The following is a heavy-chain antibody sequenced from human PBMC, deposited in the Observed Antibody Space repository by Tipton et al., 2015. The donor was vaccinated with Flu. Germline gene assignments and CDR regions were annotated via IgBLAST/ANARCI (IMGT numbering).Heavy chain of an antibody. CDR1: GGSISSEDYY. V-gene: IGHV4-31*03. D-gene: IGHD5-12*01. J-gene: IGHJ4*02. CDR3: ARGATRRPFSGYDYTGY. CDR2: IYDSGIT. Sequence: TLSLTCTVSGGSISSEDYYWGWIRQHPGKGLEWIGYIYDSGITYYNPSLSSRVVISIDTSKNQFYLRLSSVTAADTAVYYCARGATRRPFSGYDYTGYWGQGTLVTVSS.